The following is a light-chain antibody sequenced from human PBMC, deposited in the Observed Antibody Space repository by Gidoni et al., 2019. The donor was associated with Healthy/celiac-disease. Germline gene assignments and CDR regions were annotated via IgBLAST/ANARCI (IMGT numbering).Light chain of an antibody. J-gene: IGKJ5*01. V-gene: IGKV3-15*01. CDR2: GAS. CDR1: QSVSSN. Sequence: EIVMTQSPATLSVSPGERATLSCRASQSVSSNLAWYQQKPGQAPRRLIYGASTRATGIPARFSGGGSGTEFTLTISSLQSEDFAVYYCQQYNNWPPSTFGQGTRLEIK. CDR3: QQYNNWPPST.